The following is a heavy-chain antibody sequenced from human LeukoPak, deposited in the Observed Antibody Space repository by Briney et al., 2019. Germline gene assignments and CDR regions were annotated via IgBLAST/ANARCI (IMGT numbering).Heavy chain of an antibody. CDR3: ARLQVPKDNNWYPY. CDR2: ISHDGSSK. CDR1: GFTLSSYS. J-gene: IGHJ4*02. Sequence: GRSLRLSCVASGFTLSSYSMHWVRQAPGEGLEWVAVISHDGSSKFYADSVKGRITVSRDNSKNTVYLQMNSLRPEDTAVYYCARLQVPKDNNWYPYWGRGTLVTVSS. D-gene: IGHD2-2*01. V-gene: IGHV3-30*04.